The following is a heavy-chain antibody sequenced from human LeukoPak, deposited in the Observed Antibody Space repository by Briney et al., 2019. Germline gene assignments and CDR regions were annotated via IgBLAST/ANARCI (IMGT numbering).Heavy chain of an antibody. V-gene: IGHV3-23*01. CDR3: ARKDYGGNSDFDY. CDR2: ISGSGANT. D-gene: IGHD4-23*01. CDR1: RFTFSSYA. Sequence: GGSLRLSCVASRFTFSSYAVSWVRRAPGKGLEWVSAISGSGANTYYADSVKGRFTISRDNAKNSLYLQMNSLRDEDTAVYYCARKDYGGNSDFDYWGQGTLVTVSS. J-gene: IGHJ4*02.